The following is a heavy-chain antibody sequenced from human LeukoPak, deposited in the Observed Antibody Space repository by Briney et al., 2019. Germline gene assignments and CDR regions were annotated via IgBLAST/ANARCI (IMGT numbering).Heavy chain of an antibody. J-gene: IGHJ5*02. CDR3: ARRQYSYPRTNWFDP. Sequence: SETLSLTCTVSGGSISSYYWSWIRQPPGKGLEWIGYIYYSGSTNYNPSLKSRVTISVDTSKNQFSLKLSSVTAADTAVYYCARRQYSYPRTNWFDPWGQGTLVTVSS. V-gene: IGHV4-59*08. CDR1: GGSISSYY. CDR2: IYYSGST. D-gene: IGHD5-18*01.